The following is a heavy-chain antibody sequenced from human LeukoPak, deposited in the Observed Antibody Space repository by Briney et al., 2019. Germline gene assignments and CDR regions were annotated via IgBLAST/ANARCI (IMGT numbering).Heavy chain of an antibody. CDR1: GFTVSSNY. CDR2: IYSGGST. V-gene: IGHV3-53*01. Sequence: GGSLRLSCAASGFTVSSNYMSWVRQAPGKGLEWVSVIYSGGSTYYADSVKGRFTISRDDSKNTMYLLMNRLIAEDTAVYYCATNIGSSGWYGGCCDYWGQGTLVTVSS. CDR3: ATNIGSSGWYGGCCDY. J-gene: IGHJ4*02. D-gene: IGHD6-19*01.